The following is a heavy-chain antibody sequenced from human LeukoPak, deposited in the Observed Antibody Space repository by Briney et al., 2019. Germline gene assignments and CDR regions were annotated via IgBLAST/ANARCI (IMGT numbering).Heavy chain of an antibody. CDR1: GFTFSSYG. D-gene: IGHD2-8*01. CDR3: AKDMYSGHI. Sequence: GGSLRLSCAASGFTFSSYGMHWVRQAPGKGLEWVAVISYDGSNKYYADSVKGRFTISRDNSKNTLYLQMNSLRAEDTAVYYCAKDMYSGHIWGQGTMVTVSS. CDR2: ISYDGSNK. V-gene: IGHV3-30*18. J-gene: IGHJ3*02.